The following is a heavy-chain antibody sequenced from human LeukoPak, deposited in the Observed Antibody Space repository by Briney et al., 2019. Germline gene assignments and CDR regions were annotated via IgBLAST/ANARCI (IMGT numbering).Heavy chain of an antibody. CDR3: ARVSLVRGAPDYYFDY. CDR2: MNPNSGNT. V-gene: IGHV1-8*01. D-gene: IGHD3-10*01. Sequence: GASVKVSCKASGYTFISYDINWVRQATGQGLEWMGWMNPNSGNTGYAQKFQGRVTMTRNTSISTAYMELSSLSSVTAADTAVYYCARVSLVRGAPDYYFDYWGQGTLVTVSS. CDR1: GYTFISYD. J-gene: IGHJ4*02.